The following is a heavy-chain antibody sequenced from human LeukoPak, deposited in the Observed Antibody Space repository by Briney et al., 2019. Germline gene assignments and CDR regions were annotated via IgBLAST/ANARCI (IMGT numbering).Heavy chain of an antibody. V-gene: IGHV3-30-3*01. J-gene: IGHJ4*02. CDR3: ARVVVAATTPDY. Sequence: GGSLRLSCAASGFTFSSYAMHWVRQAPGKGLEWVAVISYDGSNKYYADSVKGRFTISRANSKNTLYLQMNSLSAEDTALYYCARVVVAATTPDYWGQGTPVTVSS. D-gene: IGHD2-15*01. CDR1: GFTFSSYA. CDR2: ISYDGSNK.